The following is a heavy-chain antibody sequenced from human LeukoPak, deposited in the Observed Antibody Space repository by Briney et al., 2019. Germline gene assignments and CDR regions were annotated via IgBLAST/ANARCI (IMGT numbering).Heavy chain of an antibody. CDR3: ARGKRSYYVNDAFDI. Sequence: PSETLSLTCTVSGDPISSSNYYWSWIRQPPGKGLEWIGYIYYSGSTNYNPSLKSRVTISVDTSKNQFSLKLSSVTAADTAVYYCARGKRSYYVNDAFDIWGQGTMVTVSS. V-gene: IGHV4-61*05. CDR1: GDPISSSNYY. J-gene: IGHJ3*02. CDR2: IYYSGST. D-gene: IGHD1-26*01.